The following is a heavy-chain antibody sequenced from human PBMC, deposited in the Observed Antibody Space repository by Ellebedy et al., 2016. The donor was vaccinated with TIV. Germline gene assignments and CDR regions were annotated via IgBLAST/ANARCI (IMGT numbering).Heavy chain of an antibody. CDR3: ALFYYDTSGYTDSFGY. D-gene: IGHD3-22*01. V-gene: IGHV3-23*01. CDR2: VSGSGGRS. Sequence: GESLKISCAASGLTFRMYALSWVRQAPGKGLEWVSGVSGSGGRSYYADSVKGRFTISRDNSKNTLFLQMNSLRAEDTAVYYCALFYYDTSGYTDSFGYWGQGTLVTVSS. CDR1: GLTFRMYA. J-gene: IGHJ4*02.